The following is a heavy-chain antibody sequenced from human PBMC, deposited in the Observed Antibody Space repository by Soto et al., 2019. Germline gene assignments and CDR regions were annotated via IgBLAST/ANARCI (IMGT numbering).Heavy chain of an antibody. CDR3: AKDRFDRAPAGWVDC. J-gene: IGHJ5*01. Sequence: EVQLLESGGGLVQPGGSLRLSCEASGFSFSNYAMSWVRQTPGKGLEWVSGISATGYATFYAESVKGRFTISRDNSKNTLYVQMNDLRGDDTATYYCAKDRFDRAPAGWVDCWGQGALVTVSS. CDR1: GFSFSNYA. V-gene: IGHV3-23*01. CDR2: ISATGYAT. D-gene: IGHD6-13*01.